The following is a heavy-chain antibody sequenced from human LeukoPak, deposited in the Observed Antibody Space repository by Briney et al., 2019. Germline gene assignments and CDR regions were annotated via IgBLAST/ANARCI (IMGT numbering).Heavy chain of an antibody. V-gene: IGHV3-11*01. CDR2: MSSSGRTI. CDR3: ARELPTGLETPFDY. CDR1: GFIFSDYH. D-gene: IGHD6-19*01. Sequence: PGGSLRLSCAASGFIFSDYHVTWIRQAPGKGLEWVSYMSSSGRTIYYADSVKGRFTISRDNAKNSVYLQMDSLRAEDTAVYYCARELPTGLETPFDYWGQGTLVTVSS. J-gene: IGHJ4*02.